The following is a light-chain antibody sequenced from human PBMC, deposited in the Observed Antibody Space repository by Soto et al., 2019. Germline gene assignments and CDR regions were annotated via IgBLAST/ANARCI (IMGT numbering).Light chain of an antibody. V-gene: IGKV3D-20*01. CDR3: HHFADSPT. Sequence: IVLTQSPVTLSLSPGERATLSCGASQSITSNFVAWYQKKPGLVPRLLIFDASTRAIGIPDRFSGSGSGTDFTLTIRGLEPEDSAVYYCHHFADSPTCGGGTKVEIK. J-gene: IGKJ4*01. CDR1: QSITSNF. CDR2: DAS.